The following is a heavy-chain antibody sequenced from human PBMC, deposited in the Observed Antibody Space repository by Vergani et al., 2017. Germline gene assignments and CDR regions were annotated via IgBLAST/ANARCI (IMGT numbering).Heavy chain of an antibody. Sequence: QVQLQQWGGRLLKPSETLSLTCVVNGGSFTSYHWTWIRQSPGEGLEWVGDIDHTGRPDYNPTLKGRLTRSVDKSRNQFPLTLNSVTATDTAIYFCARVNTETNGHLYYYYYMDVWGQGTAVTVS. CDR3: ARVNTETNGHLYYYYYMDV. J-gene: IGHJ6*03. CDR1: GGSFTSYH. CDR2: IDHTGRP. D-gene: IGHD4-11*01. V-gene: IGHV4-34*01.